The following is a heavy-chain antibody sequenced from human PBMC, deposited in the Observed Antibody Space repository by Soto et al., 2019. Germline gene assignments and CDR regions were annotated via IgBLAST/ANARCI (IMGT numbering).Heavy chain of an antibody. D-gene: IGHD5-12*01. V-gene: IGHV3-33*01. CDR2: IWYDGSNK. J-gene: IGHJ4*02. Sequence: QVQLVESGGGVVQPGRSLRLSCAASGFTFSSYGMHWVRQAPGKGLEWVAVIWYDGSNKYYADSVKGRFTISRANSKNPLYLQMNSLRAEDTAVYYCARADTEMATIMGWGQGTLVTVSS. CDR3: ARADTEMATIMG. CDR1: GFTFSSYG.